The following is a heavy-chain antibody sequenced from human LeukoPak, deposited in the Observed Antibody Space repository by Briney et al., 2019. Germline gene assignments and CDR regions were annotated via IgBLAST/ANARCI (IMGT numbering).Heavy chain of an antibody. CDR3: AGDLGSGWYDY. Sequence: GGSLRLSCAASGFTFSNYGMHWVRQAPGKGLEWVAVIWYDGTNKYYADSVKGRFTISRDNSKNMQYLQMNSLGVEDTAVYYCAGDLGSGWYDYWGQGTLVTVSS. CDR1: GFTFSNYG. V-gene: IGHV3-33*01. J-gene: IGHJ4*02. D-gene: IGHD6-19*01. CDR2: IWYDGTNK.